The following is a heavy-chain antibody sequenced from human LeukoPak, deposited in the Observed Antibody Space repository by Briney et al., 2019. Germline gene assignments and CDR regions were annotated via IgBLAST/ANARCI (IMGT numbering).Heavy chain of an antibody. CDR2: INPNSGGT. D-gene: IGHD2-2*01. J-gene: IGHJ4*02. CDR1: GYTFTGYY. Sequence: EASVKVSCKASGYTFTGYYMHWVRQAPGQGLEWMGWINPNSGGTNYAQKFQGRVTMTRDTSISTAYMELSRLRSDDTAVYYCARGVKDIVVVPAIDYWGQGTLVTVSS. CDR3: ARGVKDIVVVPAIDY. V-gene: IGHV1-2*02.